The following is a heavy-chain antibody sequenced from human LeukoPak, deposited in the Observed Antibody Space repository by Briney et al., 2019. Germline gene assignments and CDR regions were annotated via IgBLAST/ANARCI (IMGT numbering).Heavy chain of an antibody. Sequence: ASVKVSCKASGYTFTSYGISWVRQAPGQGLEWMGWIGAYNGNTNYAQKLQGRVTMTTDTTTSTAYMELRSLRSDDTAVYYCARVNEITFGGVSYFDYWGQGTLVTVSS. CDR2: IGAYNGNT. D-gene: IGHD3-16*01. J-gene: IGHJ4*02. CDR1: GYTFTSYG. V-gene: IGHV1-18*01. CDR3: ARVNEITFGGVSYFDY.